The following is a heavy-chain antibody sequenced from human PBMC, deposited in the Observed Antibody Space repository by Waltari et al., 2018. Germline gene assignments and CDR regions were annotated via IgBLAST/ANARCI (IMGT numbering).Heavy chain of an antibody. J-gene: IGHJ4*02. CDR1: GGTFSRYA. Sequence: QVQLVQSGAEVKKPGSSVTVSCKASGGTFSRYAISWVRQAPGQGLEWMGGIIHIFGTANYAQKFQGRVTITADESTSTAYMELSSLRSEDTAVYYCARLPEIVVVPAAIAGDYWGQGTLVTVSS. D-gene: IGHD2-2*02. CDR3: ARLPEIVVVPAAIAGDY. V-gene: IGHV1-69*01. CDR2: IIHIFGTA.